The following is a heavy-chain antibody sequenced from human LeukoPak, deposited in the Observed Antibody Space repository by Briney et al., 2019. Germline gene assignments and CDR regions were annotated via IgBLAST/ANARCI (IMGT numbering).Heavy chain of an antibody. CDR2: IYYSGST. D-gene: IGHD3-22*01. J-gene: IGHJ4*02. CDR3: ASGNYYDSSGYYYYFDY. V-gene: IGHV4-59*01. Sequence: PSETLSLTCTVSGGSISSYYWSWIRQPPGKGLEWIGYIYYSGSTNYNPSLKSRVTISVDTSKNQFSLKLSSVTAADTAVYYCASGNYYDSSGYYYYFDYWGQGTLVTVSA. CDR1: GGSISSYY.